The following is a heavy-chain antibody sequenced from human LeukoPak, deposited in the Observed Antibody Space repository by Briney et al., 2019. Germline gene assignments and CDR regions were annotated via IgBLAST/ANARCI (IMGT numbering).Heavy chain of an antibody. CDR1: GFTFSSYW. V-gene: IGHV3-74*01. Sequence: GGSLRLSCAASGFTFSSYWMHWVRHGPGRGLVWVSRINSDGNSTIYADSVKGRFTISRDNAKNTLYLQMNSLRAEDTAIYYCTRVGYIDEGIDYWGQGTLVTVSS. D-gene: IGHD5-24*01. J-gene: IGHJ4*02. CDR2: INSDGNST. CDR3: TRVGYIDEGIDY.